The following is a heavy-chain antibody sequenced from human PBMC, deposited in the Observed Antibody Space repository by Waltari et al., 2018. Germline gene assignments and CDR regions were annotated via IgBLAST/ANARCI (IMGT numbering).Heavy chain of an antibody. Sequence: EVQLVESGGGLVQPGGSLRLSCAASGFTFSSYSMNWVRQAPGKGLEWVSYISSSSSTIYYADSVKGRFTISRDNAKNSLYLQMNSLRAEDTAVYYCACPAGGNYVWNFDYWGQGTLVTVSS. V-gene: IGHV3-48*04. CDR1: GFTFSSYS. J-gene: IGHJ4*02. CDR3: ACPAGGNYVWNFDY. CDR2: ISSSSSTI. D-gene: IGHD4-4*01.